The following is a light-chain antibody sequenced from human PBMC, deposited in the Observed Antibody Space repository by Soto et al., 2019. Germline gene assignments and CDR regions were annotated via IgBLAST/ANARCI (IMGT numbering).Light chain of an antibody. V-gene: IGLV2-8*01. CDR1: SSDVGGYNY. CDR2: EVS. J-gene: IGLJ3*02. Sequence: QSALTQPPSASGSPGQSVTISRTGTSSDVGGYNYVSWYQQHPGKAPKLMIYEVSERPSGVSDRFSGSKSGNTASLTVSGLQADDEADYYCSSYAGSNNLVFGGGTKLTVL. CDR3: SSYAGSNNLV.